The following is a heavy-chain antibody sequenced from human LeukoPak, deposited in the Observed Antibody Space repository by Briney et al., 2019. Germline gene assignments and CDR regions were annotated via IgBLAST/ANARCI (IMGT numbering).Heavy chain of an antibody. CDR3: ARGGYGHNMDV. CDR2: IKNAGIDT. J-gene: IGHJ6*03. CDR1: GFSFSSYG. Sequence: PGGSLRLSCAASGFSFSSYGMNWVRQAPGKGLVWVSRIKNAGIDTIYADSVKGRFTVSRDNAKNTVYLQMSSLRAEDTAVYYCARGGYGHNMDVWGEGTTVTVSS. D-gene: IGHD3-10*01. V-gene: IGHV3-74*01.